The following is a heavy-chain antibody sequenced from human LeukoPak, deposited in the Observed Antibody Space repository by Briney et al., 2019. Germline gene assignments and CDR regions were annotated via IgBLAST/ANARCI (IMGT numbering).Heavy chain of an antibody. V-gene: IGHV3-11*01. CDR1: GFTFSDYY. CDR3: ARAHYYDSSDVDY. D-gene: IGHD3-22*01. Sequence: PGGSLRLSCAASGFTFSDYYMSWIRQAPGKGLEWVSYISSSGSTIYYADSVKGRFTISRDNAKNSLYLQMNSLRAEDTAVYYCARAHYYDSSDVDYWGQGTLVTVSS. J-gene: IGHJ4*02. CDR2: ISSSGSTI.